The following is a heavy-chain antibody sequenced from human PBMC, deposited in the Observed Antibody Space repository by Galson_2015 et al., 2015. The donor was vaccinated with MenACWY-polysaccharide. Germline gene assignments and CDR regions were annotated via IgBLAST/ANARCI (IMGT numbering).Heavy chain of an antibody. V-gene: IGHV1-3*01. J-gene: IGHJ4*02. CDR3: ARTEAGDFRLDY. D-gene: IGHD6-19*01. CDR2: INGGGGES. Sequence: SVKVSCKAFGYTFSNYAMHRVRQAPGQRLEWLGWINGGGGESKYSQNFQDRITITRDTSASTVSMELSSLRSEDTAVYYCARTEAGDFRLDYWGQGTLVTVSS. CDR1: GYTFSNYA.